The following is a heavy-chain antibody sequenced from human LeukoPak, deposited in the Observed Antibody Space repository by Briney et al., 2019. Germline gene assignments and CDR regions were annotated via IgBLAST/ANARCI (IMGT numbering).Heavy chain of an antibody. D-gene: IGHD6-6*01. V-gene: IGHV5-10-1*01. CDR1: GYTFTSCW. Sequence: GESLKISCRASGYTFTSCWITWLRQMPGKGLEWMGRIDPSDSYTNYSPSFQGHVTFSVDKSITTAYLQWSSLKASDTAIYYCVRHVCISSPLDYWGQGTLVTVSS. CDR3: VRHVCISSPLDY. CDR2: IDPSDSYT. J-gene: IGHJ4*02.